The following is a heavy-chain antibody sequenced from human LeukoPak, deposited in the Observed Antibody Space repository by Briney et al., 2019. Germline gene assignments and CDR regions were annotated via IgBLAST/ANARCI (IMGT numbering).Heavy chain of an antibody. D-gene: IGHD1-26*01. J-gene: IGHJ4*02. CDR2: ISGSGGST. Sequence: GGSLRLSCAASGFTFSSYWMSWVRQAPGKGLEWDSVISGSGGSTYYADSVKGRFTISRDNSKNTLYLQMNSLRAEDTAVYYCAKDKIVGATVWGQGTLVTVSS. CDR1: GFTFSSYW. CDR3: AKDKIVGATV. V-gene: IGHV3-23*01.